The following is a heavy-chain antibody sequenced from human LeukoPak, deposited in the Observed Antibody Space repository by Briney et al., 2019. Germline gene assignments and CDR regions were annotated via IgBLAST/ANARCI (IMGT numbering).Heavy chain of an antibody. D-gene: IGHD3-10*01. V-gene: IGHV4-39*01. CDR1: GGSISDNDYS. CDR3: ARRYYFVSGSYYPFGF. J-gene: IGHJ4*02. Sequence: PSETLSLTCNVSGGSISDNDYSWDWIRQPPGKGLEWMGCIHYSGTTYSNPSLKSRISISVDTSKSQFSRKLRSVTAADTAVYYCARRYYFVSGSYYPFGFWGQGTLVTVSS. CDR2: IHYSGTT.